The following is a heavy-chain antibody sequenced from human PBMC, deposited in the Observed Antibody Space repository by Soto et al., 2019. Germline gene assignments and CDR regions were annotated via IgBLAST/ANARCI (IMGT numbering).Heavy chain of an antibody. Sequence: GGSLRLSCAASGFTFSSYGMHWVRQAPGKGLEWVAVIWYDGSNKYYADSVKGRFTISRDNSKNTLYLQMNSLRAEDTAVYYCGFSRGPSLFDYWGQGTLVTVSS. J-gene: IGHJ4*02. CDR3: GFSRGPSLFDY. D-gene: IGHD2-15*01. CDR2: IWYDGSNK. V-gene: IGHV3-33*01. CDR1: GFTFSSYG.